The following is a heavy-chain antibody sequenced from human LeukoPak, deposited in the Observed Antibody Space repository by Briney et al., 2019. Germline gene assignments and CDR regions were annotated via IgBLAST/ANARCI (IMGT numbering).Heavy chain of an antibody. D-gene: IGHD3-10*01. CDR1: GGSINSNGYF. V-gene: IGHV4-39*01. Sequence: SETLSLTCTVSGGSINSNGYFWGWVRQPPGKGLEWIATIYYSGTTYYTPSLKSRVTISVDTSKNQFSLNLSSVTAADTAVYYCARSIRVRGQFDYWGQGTLVTVSS. CDR2: IYYSGTT. CDR3: ARSIRVRGQFDY. J-gene: IGHJ4*02.